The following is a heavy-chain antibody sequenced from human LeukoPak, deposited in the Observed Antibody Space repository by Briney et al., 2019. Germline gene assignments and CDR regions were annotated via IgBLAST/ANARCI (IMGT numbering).Heavy chain of an antibody. CDR1: GGTFSSYA. CDR3: ALTNRERSDYYDSSGYDRYYYYYYMDV. CDR2: IIPIFGTA. D-gene: IGHD3-22*01. Sequence: GASVKVSCKASGGTFSSYAISWVRQAPGQGLEWMGGIIPIFGTANYAQKFQGRVTITADESTSTAYMELSSLRSEDTAVYYCALTNRERSDYYDSSGYDRYYYYYYMDVWGQGTLVTVSS. J-gene: IGHJ6*03. V-gene: IGHV1-69*13.